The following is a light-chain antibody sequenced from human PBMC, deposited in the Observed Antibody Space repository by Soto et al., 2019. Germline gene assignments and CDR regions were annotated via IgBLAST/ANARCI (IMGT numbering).Light chain of an antibody. V-gene: IGKV1-39*01. CDR3: HESYTTAWT. Sequence: DIQMTQSPSSLSASVGDRVTITCRASQSIANFLNWYQKKPGRAPKLLIHTASSLQTGVPSTFSGTGSGTDFTLTITSLQPEDIATYYCHESYTTAWTFGQGTKVEIK. CDR2: TAS. J-gene: IGKJ1*01. CDR1: QSIANF.